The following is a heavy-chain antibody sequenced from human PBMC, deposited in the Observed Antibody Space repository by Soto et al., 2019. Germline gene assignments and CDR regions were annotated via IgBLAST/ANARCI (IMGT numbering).Heavy chain of an antibody. J-gene: IGHJ4*02. CDR3: AKQGVYVLRFLEWNFDY. Sequence: EVQLLESGGGLVQPGGSLRLSCAASGFTFSSYAMSWVRQAPGKGLEWASAISGSGGSTYYADSVKGRFTISRDNSKNTLYLQMNSLRAEDTAVYYCAKQGVYVLRFLEWNFDYWGQGTLVTVSS. V-gene: IGHV3-23*01. CDR1: GFTFSSYA. CDR2: ISGSGGST. D-gene: IGHD3-3*01.